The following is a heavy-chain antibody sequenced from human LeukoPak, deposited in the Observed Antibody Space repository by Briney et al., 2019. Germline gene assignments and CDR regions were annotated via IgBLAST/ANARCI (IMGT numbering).Heavy chain of an antibody. D-gene: IGHD6-19*01. CDR2: LSGSGSGT. CDR1: GFTFSSYA. CDR3: AKPSRGWYPFDY. Sequence: GSLRLSCAASGFTFSSYAMSWVRQAPGKGLDWVSSLSGSGSGTYYADSVKGRFTISRDNSKNTLYLQMSSLRAEDTAVYYCAKPSRGWYPFDYWGQGTLVTVSS. V-gene: IGHV3-23*01. J-gene: IGHJ4*02.